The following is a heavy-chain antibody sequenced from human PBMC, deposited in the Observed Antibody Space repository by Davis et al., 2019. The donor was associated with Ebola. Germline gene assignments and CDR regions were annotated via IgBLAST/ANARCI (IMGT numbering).Heavy chain of an antibody. J-gene: IGHJ5*02. V-gene: IGHV3-23*01. CDR2: INRDESGT. CDR3: ARDGRCGSTSCYPSGWFNP. CDR1: GFIFSNYA. D-gene: IGHD2-2*01. Sequence: GESLKISCAASGFIFSNYAMSWVRQAPGKGLVWVSRINRDESGTTYADSVKGRFTISRDNSKNTLYLQMNSLRPEDTGVYYCARDGRCGSTSCYPSGWFNPWGQGTLVTVSS.